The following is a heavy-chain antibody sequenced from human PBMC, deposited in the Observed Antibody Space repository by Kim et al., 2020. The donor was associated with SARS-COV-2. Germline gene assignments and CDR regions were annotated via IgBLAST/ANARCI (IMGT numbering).Heavy chain of an antibody. Sequence: GGSLRLSCAASGFAVGINYMSWVRQAPGKGLEWVSLIYSGGASYYADSVLGRFTISRDNSKNTLYLQMNSLRAEGTAVYYCARGSLDALSTSFAYWGQGTLVTVSS. J-gene: IGHJ4*02. CDR2: IYSGGAS. CDR3: ARGSLDALSTSFAY. CDR1: GFAVGINY. D-gene: IGHD3-16*01. V-gene: IGHV3-53*01.